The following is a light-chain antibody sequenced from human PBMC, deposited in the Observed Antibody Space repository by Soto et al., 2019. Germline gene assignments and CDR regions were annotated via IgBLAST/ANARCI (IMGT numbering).Light chain of an antibody. CDR2: EVS. V-gene: IGLV2-14*03. CDR3: AAWDDSLSCWV. Sequence: QSALTQPASVSGSPGQSITISCTGSSSDVGGFNYVSWYQQHPGNAPKLLIYEVSNRPSVVSGRFSASKSGNTASLTISGLRSEDEADYYCAAWDDSLSCWVFGGGTKLTVL. CDR1: SSDVGGFNY. J-gene: IGLJ3*02.